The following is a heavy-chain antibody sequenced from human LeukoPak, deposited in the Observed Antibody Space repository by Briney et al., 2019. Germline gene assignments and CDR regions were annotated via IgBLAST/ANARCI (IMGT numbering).Heavy chain of an antibody. D-gene: IGHD3-10*01. Sequence: PGGSLRLSCAASGFTFSSYDMHWVRQATGKGLEWVSAIGTAGDTYYPGSVKGRFTISRENAKNSLYLQMNSLGAGDTAVYYCARSRGRAAFDPWGQGTLVTVSS. CDR3: ARSRGRAAFDP. V-gene: IGHV3-13*01. J-gene: IGHJ5*02. CDR2: IGTAGDT. CDR1: GFTFSSYD.